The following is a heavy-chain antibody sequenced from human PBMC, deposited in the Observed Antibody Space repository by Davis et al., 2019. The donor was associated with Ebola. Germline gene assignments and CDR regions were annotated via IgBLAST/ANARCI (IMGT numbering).Heavy chain of an antibody. CDR1: GFTFSTYS. CDR3: ATKTLIGYYYYMDV. D-gene: IGHD1-14*01. J-gene: IGHJ6*03. Sequence: PGGSLRLSCAASGFTFSTYSMNWVRQAPGKGLEWVSSISGARGYIYYADSVKGRFTLSRDNAKNSLYLQMNSLRAEDTAVYYCATKTLIGYYYYMDVWGKGTTVIVS. CDR2: ISGARGYI. V-gene: IGHV3-21*01.